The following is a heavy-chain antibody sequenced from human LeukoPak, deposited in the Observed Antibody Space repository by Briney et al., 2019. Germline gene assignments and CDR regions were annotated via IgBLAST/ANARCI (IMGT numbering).Heavy chain of an antibody. V-gene: IGHV4-59*01. J-gene: IGHJ5*02. Sequence: SETLSLTCTVSGGSISSYYLNWIRQSPGKGLEWIGNIYYSGSANYNPSLKSRVFISVDTSKNQSSLKLGSVTAADTAVYYCARAGFLRYFGAGWFDPWGQGTLVTVPS. D-gene: IGHD3-9*01. CDR3: ARAGFLRYFGAGWFDP. CDR1: GGSISSYY. CDR2: IYYSGSA.